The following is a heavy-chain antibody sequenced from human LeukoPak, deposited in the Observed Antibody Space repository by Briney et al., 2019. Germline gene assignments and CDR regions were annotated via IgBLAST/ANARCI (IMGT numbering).Heavy chain of an antibody. D-gene: IGHD4-17*01. CDR3: AKGAREFTGDFVDY. Sequence: GRSLRLSCAASGFTFSNYGMHWVRQAPGKGLEWVAAVSYDGSIKYYPDSVKGRFTISRDNSKNTLYLQMNSLRPEDTAVYSCAKGAREFTGDFVDYWGQGTLVTVSS. CDR1: GFTFSNYG. CDR2: VSYDGSIK. J-gene: IGHJ4*02. V-gene: IGHV3-30*18.